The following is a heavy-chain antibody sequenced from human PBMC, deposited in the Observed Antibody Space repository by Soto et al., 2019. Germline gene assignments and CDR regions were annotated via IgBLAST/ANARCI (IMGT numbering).Heavy chain of an antibody. CDR1: GGSISSGGYY. V-gene: IGHV4-31*03. Sequence: QVQLQESGPGLVKPSQTLSLTCNVSGGSISSGGYYWSGIRQHPGKGLEWSGYIYYSGSTYYNPSRKSRVTISVDTSKNQDYLKLSSVTAAVTAVYYCARGKNSRSWEDYYYYYGMDVWGQGTTVTVSS. CDR2: IYYSGST. D-gene: IGHD6-13*01. CDR3: ARGKNSRSWEDYYYYYGMDV. J-gene: IGHJ6*02.